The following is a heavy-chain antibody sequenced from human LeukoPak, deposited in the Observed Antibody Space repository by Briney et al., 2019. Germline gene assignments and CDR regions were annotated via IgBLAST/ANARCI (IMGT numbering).Heavy chain of an antibody. J-gene: IGHJ4*02. V-gene: IGHV3-23*01. Sequence: GGSLRLSCAASGFTFSSYALSWVRQAPGKGLEWVSNISGSGRGSTTYYADSVKGRFTISWDNAKKSLYLQMNSLRAEDTAVYYCARSGKIYFDWLLDYWGQGTLVTVSS. CDR1: GFTFSSYA. CDR3: ARSGKIYFDWLLDY. CDR2: ISGSGRGSTT. D-gene: IGHD3-9*01.